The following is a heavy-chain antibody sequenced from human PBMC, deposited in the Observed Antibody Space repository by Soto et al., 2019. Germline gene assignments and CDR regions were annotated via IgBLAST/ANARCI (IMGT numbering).Heavy chain of an antibody. J-gene: IGHJ6*03. Sequence: ASVKVSCKASGYTFTSYDINWVRQATGQGLEWMGWMNPNSGNTGYAQKFQGRVTMTRNTSISTAYMELSSLRSEDTAVYYCARVKPGSYYYYYYYMDVWGKGTTVTVSS. CDR3: ARVKPGSYYYYYYYMDV. CDR1: GYTFTSYD. CDR2: MNPNSGNT. V-gene: IGHV1-8*01.